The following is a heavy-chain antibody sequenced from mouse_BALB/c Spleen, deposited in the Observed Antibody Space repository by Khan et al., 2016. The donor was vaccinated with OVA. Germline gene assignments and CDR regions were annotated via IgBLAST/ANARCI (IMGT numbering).Heavy chain of an antibody. Sequence: VELVESGGGLVKPGGSLKLSCAASGFTFSDYYMYWVRQTPEKRLAWVATISDGGSYTYYPDSVKGRFTISRDNAQNNLYLQMNSLKSEDTAMYYCAREWGLYRYAWFAYWGQGTLVTVSA. J-gene: IGHJ3*01. CDR2: ISDGGSYT. D-gene: IGHD2-14*01. CDR1: GFTFSDYY. V-gene: IGHV5-4*02. CDR3: AREWGLYRYAWFAY.